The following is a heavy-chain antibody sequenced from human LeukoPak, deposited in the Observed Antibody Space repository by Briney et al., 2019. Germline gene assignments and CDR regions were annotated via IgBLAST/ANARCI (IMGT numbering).Heavy chain of an antibody. CDR1: GFXFSSYA. J-gene: IGHJ4*02. Sequence: GRSLRLSCAASGFXFSSYAIHWVRQAPGKGLEWVAVISYDGSNKYYADSVKGRFTISRDNSKNTLYLQMNSLRAEDTAVYYCARKAMSFSEWLLYFDYWGQGTLVTVSS. CDR2: ISYDGSNK. V-gene: IGHV3-30-3*01. D-gene: IGHD5-12*01. CDR3: ARKAMSFSEWLLYFDY.